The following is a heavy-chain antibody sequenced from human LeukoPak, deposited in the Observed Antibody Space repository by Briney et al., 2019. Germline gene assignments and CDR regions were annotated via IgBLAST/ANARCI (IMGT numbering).Heavy chain of an antibody. Sequence: SQTLSLTCAISGDSVSSNSAAWNWIRQSPSRGLEWLGGTYYRSKWYNDYAVSVKSRITINPDTSKNQFSLQLNSVTPEDTAVYYCARTVYDILTGADDAFDIWGQGTMVTVSS. CDR2: TYYRSKWYN. CDR1: GDSVSSNSAA. V-gene: IGHV6-1*01. J-gene: IGHJ3*02. D-gene: IGHD3-9*01. CDR3: ARTVYDILTGADDAFDI.